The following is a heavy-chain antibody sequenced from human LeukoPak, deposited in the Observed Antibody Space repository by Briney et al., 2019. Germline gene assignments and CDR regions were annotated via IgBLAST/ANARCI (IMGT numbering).Heavy chain of an antibody. CDR1: GGSISSGDYY. CDR3: AKRCNTDCQGDFDY. V-gene: IGHV4-30-4*01. J-gene: IGHJ4*02. CDR2: MYYSGST. Sequence: SETLSLTCTVSGGSISSGDYYWSWIRQPPGKGLEWIGYMYYSGSTYYNPSLKSRVTIPVDTSKNQFSLKLSSVTAADTAIYYCAKRCNTDCQGDFDYWGQGTLVTVSS. D-gene: IGHD2-21*02.